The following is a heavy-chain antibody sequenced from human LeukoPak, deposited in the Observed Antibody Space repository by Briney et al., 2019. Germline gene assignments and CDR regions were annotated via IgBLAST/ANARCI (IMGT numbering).Heavy chain of an antibody. CDR1: GFAFNTHW. Sequence: GGSLRLSCAVSGFAFNTHWMTWVRQAPGKGLEWVANINQDGSEKYYVDSVKGRFTISRDNAKNSLYLQMDSLRAEDTAVYYSSRDHVAPGTLFDYWGQGTLVTVSS. V-gene: IGHV3-7*01. J-gene: IGHJ4*02. CDR3: SRDHVAPGTLFDY. CDR2: INQDGSEK. D-gene: IGHD6-13*01.